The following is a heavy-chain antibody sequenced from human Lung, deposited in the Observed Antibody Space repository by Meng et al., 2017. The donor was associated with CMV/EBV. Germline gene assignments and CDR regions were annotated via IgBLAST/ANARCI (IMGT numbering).Heavy chain of an antibody. V-gene: IGHV1-2*02. J-gene: IGHJ4*02. Sequence: QVQLVQSGAEVKKPGASLKLSCKASGYTFTDYYIHWVRQAPGQGLEWMGWINLNSGGTHDSQNFQGRVTMTTNTSISTAYMELSRLTSDDTAVYYCAGDKGWSGYDVWGQGTLVNVSS. CDR2: INLNSGGT. CDR1: GYTFTDYY. D-gene: IGHD3-3*01. CDR3: AGDKGWSGYDV.